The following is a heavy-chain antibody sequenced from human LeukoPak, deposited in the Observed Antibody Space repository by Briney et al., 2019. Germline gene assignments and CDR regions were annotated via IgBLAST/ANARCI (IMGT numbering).Heavy chain of an antibody. CDR2: IYYSGST. J-gene: IGHJ2*01. Sequence: PSQTLSLTCTVSGGSISSGDYYWSWIRQPPGKGLEWIGYIYYSGSTYYNPSLKSRVTISVDTSKNQFSLKLSSVTAADTAVYYCAREYQLLWAGNFDLWGRGTLVTVSS. V-gene: IGHV4-30-4*01. CDR3: AREYQLLWAGNFDL. D-gene: IGHD2-2*01. CDR1: GGSISSGDYY.